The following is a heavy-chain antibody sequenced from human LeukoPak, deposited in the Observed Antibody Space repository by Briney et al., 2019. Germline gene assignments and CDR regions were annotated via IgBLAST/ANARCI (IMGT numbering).Heavy chain of an antibody. D-gene: IGHD3-10*01. V-gene: IGHV1-2*06. Sequence: ASVKVSCKASGYSFTDYYMHWVRQAPGQGLEWMGRINPKRGGTNYAQKFQGRVTLTRDTSISTAHMELSRLTSDDTAVYYCALLWFGELWTKDFWGQGTLVTVSS. J-gene: IGHJ4*02. CDR2: INPKRGGT. CDR1: GYSFTDYY. CDR3: ALLWFGELWTKDF.